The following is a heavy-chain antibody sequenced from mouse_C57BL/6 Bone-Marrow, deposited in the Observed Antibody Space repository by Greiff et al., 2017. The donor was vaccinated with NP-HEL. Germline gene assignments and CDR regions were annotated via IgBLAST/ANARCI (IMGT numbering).Heavy chain of an antibody. CDR1: GFTFSDYY. CDR3: ARQNPYYYGSTYFDY. V-gene: IGHV5-12*01. J-gene: IGHJ2*01. D-gene: IGHD1-1*01. CDR2: ISNGGGST. Sequence: DVKLVESGGGLVQPGGSLKLSCAASGFTFSDYYMYWVRQTPEKRLEWVAYISNGGGSTYYPDTVKGRFTISRDNAKNTLYLQMSRLKSEDTAMYYCARQNPYYYGSTYFDYWGQGTTLTVSS.